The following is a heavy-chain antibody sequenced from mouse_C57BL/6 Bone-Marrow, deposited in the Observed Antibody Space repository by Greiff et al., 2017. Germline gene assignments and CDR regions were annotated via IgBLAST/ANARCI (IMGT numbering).Heavy chain of an antibody. D-gene: IGHD3-2*02. J-gene: IGHJ3*01. CDR3: AVRQLRLPFAY. CDR2: IYPRSGNT. CDR1: GYTFTSDG. V-gene: IGHV1-81*01. Sequence: VTLMESGAELARPGASVKLSCKASGYTFTSDGISWVKQRTGQGLEWIGEIYPRSGNTYYNEKFKGKATLTADKSSSTAYMELRSLTSEDSAVYFCAVRQLRLPFAYWGQGTLVTVSA.